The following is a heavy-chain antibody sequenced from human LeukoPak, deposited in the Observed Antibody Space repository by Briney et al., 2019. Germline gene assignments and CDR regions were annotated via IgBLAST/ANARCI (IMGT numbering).Heavy chain of an antibody. CDR3: ARGLSGYASSLGY. Sequence: GGSLRLSCAASGFTFSSYEMNWVRQAPGKGLEWVSYISSSGSTIYYADSVKGRFTISRDNAKNSLYLQMNSLRAEDTAVYYCARGLSGYASSLGYWGQGTLVTVSS. D-gene: IGHD2-2*01. J-gene: IGHJ4*02. V-gene: IGHV3-48*03. CDR2: ISSSGSTI. CDR1: GFTFSSYE.